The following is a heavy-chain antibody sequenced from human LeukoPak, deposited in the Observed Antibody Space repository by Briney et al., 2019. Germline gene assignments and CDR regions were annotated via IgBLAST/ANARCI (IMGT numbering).Heavy chain of an antibody. D-gene: IGHD3-10*01. V-gene: IGHV3-48*02. J-gene: IGHJ4*01. CDR1: GFTFSVYS. Sequence: GSLRLSCAASGFTFSVYSMNWVRQAPGKGLEWVSYIRDSATYADSVRGRFTISRDNAKNSLYLQMNSLRDEDTAVYYCARKHYGSGSFDSWGHGTLVTVSS. CDR3: ARKHYGSGSFDS. CDR2: IRDSAT.